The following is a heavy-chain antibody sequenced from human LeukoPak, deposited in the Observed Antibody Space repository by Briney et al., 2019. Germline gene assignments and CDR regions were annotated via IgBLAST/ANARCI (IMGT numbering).Heavy chain of an antibody. V-gene: IGHV4-38-2*02. Sequence: PSETLSLTCTVSGYSISSGYYWGWIRRPPGKGLEWIGSIYHSGSTYYNPSLKSRVTISVDTSKNQFSLKLSSVTAADTAVYYCARASKLDSSGYYLFTFDIWGQGTMVTVSS. CDR3: ARASKLDSSGYYLFTFDI. J-gene: IGHJ3*02. CDR1: GYSISSGYY. D-gene: IGHD3-22*01. CDR2: IYHSGST.